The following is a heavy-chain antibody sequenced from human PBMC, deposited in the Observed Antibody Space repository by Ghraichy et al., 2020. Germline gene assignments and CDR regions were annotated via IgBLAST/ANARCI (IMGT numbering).Heavy chain of an antibody. J-gene: IGHJ4*01. V-gene: IGHV1-69*02. CDR3: ASRLPTTGAFDY. CDR2: IIPILGIA. Sequence: LERMGRIIPILGIANYAQKFQGRVTITADKSTSTAYMELSSLRSEDTAVYYCASRLPTTGAFDYWGHVILITVPP. D-gene: IGHD1-14*01.